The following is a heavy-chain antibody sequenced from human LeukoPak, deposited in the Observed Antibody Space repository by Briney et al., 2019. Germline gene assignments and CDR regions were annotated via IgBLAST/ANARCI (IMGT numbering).Heavy chain of an antibody. CDR2: IYYSGST. CDR1: GGSISSYY. CDR3: ARRREAGAFDP. Sequence: SETLSLTCTVSGGSISSYYWSWIRQPPGKGLEWIGYIYYSGSTNYNPSLKSRVTISVDTSKNQFSLKLSSVTAADTAVYYCARRREAGAFDPWGQGTLVTVSS. D-gene: IGHD1-26*01. V-gene: IGHV4-59*08. J-gene: IGHJ5*02.